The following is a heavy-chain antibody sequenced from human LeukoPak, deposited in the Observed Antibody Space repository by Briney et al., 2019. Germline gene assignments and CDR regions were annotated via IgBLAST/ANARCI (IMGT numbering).Heavy chain of an antibody. CDR2: IYNGGST. J-gene: IGHJ4*02. CDR3: ARESSNHLGGYFDL. CDR1: GVSISNYY. V-gene: IGHV4-59*01. Sequence: SETLSLTCTVSGVSISNYYWSWIRQPPGKGLECIGYIYNGGSTKYNPSHKSRVTISADTSKNQFSLTLSSVTAADTALYYCARESSNHLGGYFDLWGQGTLVTVSS. D-gene: IGHD2-15*01.